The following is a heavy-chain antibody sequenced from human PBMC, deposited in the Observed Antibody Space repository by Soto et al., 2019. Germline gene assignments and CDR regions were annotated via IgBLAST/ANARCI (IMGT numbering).Heavy chain of an antibody. CDR1: GGSISSYY. V-gene: IGHV4-59*08. CDR3: GGASRLLWFGELSPPFDY. Sequence: SETLSLTCTVSGGSISSYYWSWIRQPPGKGLEWIGYIYYSGSTNYNPSLKSRVTISVDTSKNQFSLKLSSVTAADTAVYYCGGASRLLWFGELSPPFDYWGQGTLVTVSS. J-gene: IGHJ4*02. D-gene: IGHD3-10*01. CDR2: IYYSGST.